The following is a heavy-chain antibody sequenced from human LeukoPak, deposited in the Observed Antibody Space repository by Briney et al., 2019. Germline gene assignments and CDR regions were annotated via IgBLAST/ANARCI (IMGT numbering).Heavy chain of an antibody. CDR3: AILSWDGRGSFY. J-gene: IGHJ4*02. Sequence: PGGSLRLSCAASGFTFSTYSMSWVRQAPGKGLEWVSAIRSGGENTYYADSVRGRFTISRDNSRGTLFLQMNSLRAEDMAVYFCAILSWDGRGSFYWGQGTLVTVSA. V-gene: IGHV3-23*01. CDR1: GFTFSTYS. D-gene: IGHD2/OR15-2a*01. CDR2: IRSGGENT.